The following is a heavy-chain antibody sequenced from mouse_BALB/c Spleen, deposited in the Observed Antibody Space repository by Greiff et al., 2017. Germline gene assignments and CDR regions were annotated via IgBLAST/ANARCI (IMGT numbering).Heavy chain of an antibody. CDR3: ARDPLYYGSRNWYFDV. D-gene: IGHD1-1*01. J-gene: IGHJ1*01. CDR1: GYTFSSYW. CDR2: ILPGSGST. Sequence: VMLVESGAELMKPGASVKISCKATGYTFSSYWIEWVKQRPGHGLEWIGEILPGSGSTNYNEKFKGKATFTADTSSNTAYMQLSSLTSEDSAVYYCARDPLYYGSRNWYFDVWGAGTTVTVSS. V-gene: IGHV1-9*01.